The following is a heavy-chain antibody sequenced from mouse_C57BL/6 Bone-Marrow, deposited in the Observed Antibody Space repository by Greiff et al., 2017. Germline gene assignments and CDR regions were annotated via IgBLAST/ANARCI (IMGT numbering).Heavy chain of an antibody. CDR1: GYTFTSYW. J-gene: IGHJ3*01. CDR3: AERDYYGSSAWFAY. V-gene: IGHV1-55*01. Sequence: QVQLQQPGAELVKPGASVKMSCKASGYTFTSYWITWVKQRPGQGLEWIGDIYPGSGSTNYNEKFKSKATLTVDTSSSTAYMQLSSLTSEDSAVYYGAERDYYGSSAWFAYWGQGTLVTVSA. CDR2: IYPGSGST. D-gene: IGHD1-1*01.